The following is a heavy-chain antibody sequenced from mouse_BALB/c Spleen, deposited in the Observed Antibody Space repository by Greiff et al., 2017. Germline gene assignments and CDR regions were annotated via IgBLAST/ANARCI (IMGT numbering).Heavy chain of an antibody. CDR3: TRDRGYDYDGFAY. J-gene: IGHJ3*01. Sequence: QVQLKESGPGLVAPSQSLSITCSVSGFSLTGYGVNWFRQPPGKGLEWLGIIWDDGSTDYNSALKSRLSISKDNSKSHVFLKMNSLQTDDPARYSCTRDRGYDYDGFAYWGQGNLVTGAA. V-gene: IGHV2-6-7*01. CDR1: GFSLTGYG. D-gene: IGHD2-4*01. CDR2: IWDDGST.